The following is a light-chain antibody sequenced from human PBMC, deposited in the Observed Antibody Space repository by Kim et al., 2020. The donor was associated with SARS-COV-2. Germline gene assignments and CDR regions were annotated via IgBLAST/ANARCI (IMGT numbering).Light chain of an antibody. CDR1: TGAVTSGHY. J-gene: IGLJ3*02. Sequence: QAVVTQEPSLTVSPGGTVTLTCGSSTGAVTSGHYPYWFQQKPGQAPRTLIYDTNYKHSWTPARFSGSLLGGKAALTLSGTQPEDEAEYYCLLYYSGARVFGGGTQLTVL. V-gene: IGLV7-46*01. CDR3: LLYYSGARV. CDR2: DTN.